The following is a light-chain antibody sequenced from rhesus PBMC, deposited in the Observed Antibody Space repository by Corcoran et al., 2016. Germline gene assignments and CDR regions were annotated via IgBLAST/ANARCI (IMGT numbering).Light chain of an antibody. V-gene: IGKV2-72*02. Sequence: DIVMTQTPLSLPITPGEPASISCRSSQSLLHSNGNTYLHWYLQKPGQSPQLLMYGDATRDSGVPERISGSGSGTDFTLKISKVEAEDVGVYYCVQAIAFPYSFGQGTKVEIK. CDR3: VQAIAFPYS. J-gene: IGKJ2*01. CDR2: GDA. CDR1: QSLLHSNGNTY.